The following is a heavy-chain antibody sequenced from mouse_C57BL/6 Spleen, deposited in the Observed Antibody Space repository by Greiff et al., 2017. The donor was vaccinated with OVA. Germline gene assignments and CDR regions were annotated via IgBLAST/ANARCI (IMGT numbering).Heavy chain of an antibody. J-gene: IGHJ2*01. Sequence: QVQLQQSGAELVKPGASVKLSCKASGYTFTSYWMKWVQQRPGQGLEWIGEIDPSDSYTNYNQKFKGKATLTVDTSSSTAYMQLSSLTSEDSAVYYCARSLITTVVARFDYWGQGTPLTVSS. CDR3: ARSLITTVVARFDY. V-gene: IGHV1-50*01. D-gene: IGHD1-1*01. CDR1: GYTFTSYW. CDR2: IDPSDSYT.